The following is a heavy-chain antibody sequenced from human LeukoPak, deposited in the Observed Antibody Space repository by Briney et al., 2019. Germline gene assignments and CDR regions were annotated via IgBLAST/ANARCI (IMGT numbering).Heavy chain of an antibody. CDR1: GYTFTGYH. D-gene: IGHD4-11*01. Sequence: ASVKVSCKASGYTFTGYHMHWVRQAPGQGLEWMGRINPNSGDTNYAQKFQGSVTMTRDTSISTAYMKLSRLRSDDTAVYYCARGLENFDCWGQGTLVTVSS. CDR2: INPNSGDT. CDR3: ARGLENFDC. V-gene: IGHV1-2*06. J-gene: IGHJ4*02.